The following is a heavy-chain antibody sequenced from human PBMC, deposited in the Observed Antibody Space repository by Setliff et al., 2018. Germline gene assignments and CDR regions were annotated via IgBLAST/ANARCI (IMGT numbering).Heavy chain of an antibody. CDR3: AIPSSGNFYYQDY. D-gene: IGHD1-26*01. V-gene: IGHV1-8*02. CDR1: GYTFTSYD. CDR2: MNPNSGNT. J-gene: IGHJ4*02. Sequence: ASVKVSCKASGYTFTSYDINWVRQATGQGLEWMGWMNPNSGNTGYAQKFQGRVTMTRNTSISTAYMELSSLRSEDTAVYYCAIPSSGNFYYQDYWGQGTLVTVSS.